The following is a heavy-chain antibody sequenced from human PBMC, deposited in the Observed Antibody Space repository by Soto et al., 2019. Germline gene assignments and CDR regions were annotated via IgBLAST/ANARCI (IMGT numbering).Heavy chain of an antibody. CDR2: ISDRGGST. CDR3: AKGGLGSAFDY. CDR1: GFTLSRNA. J-gene: IGHJ4*02. Sequence: EVQLLESGGGLVQPGGSLRLSCAASGFTLSRNAMTWVRQAPGKGLECVSGISDRGGSTYYADSVKGRFTISRDNSKNTLYLQMNSLRAEDTAIYYCAKGGLGSAFDYWGQGTLVTVSS. D-gene: IGHD6-25*01. V-gene: IGHV3-23*01.